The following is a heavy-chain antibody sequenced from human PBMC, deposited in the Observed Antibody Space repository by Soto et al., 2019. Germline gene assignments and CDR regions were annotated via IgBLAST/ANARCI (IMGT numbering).Heavy chain of an antibody. CDR3: AKHLWFGESGFDP. V-gene: IGHV3-23*01. Sequence: EVQLLESGGGLGQPGGSLRLSCAGTGFTFSSYGMSWVRQAPGKGLEWVSTIRGSAGNANYADSVKGRFTISRDDSTNTVHRKMNSLIPDDTAVYYCAKHLWFGESGFDPWGQGTLVVVSS. J-gene: IGHJ5*02. D-gene: IGHD3-10*01. CDR1: GFTFSSYG. CDR2: IRGSAGNA.